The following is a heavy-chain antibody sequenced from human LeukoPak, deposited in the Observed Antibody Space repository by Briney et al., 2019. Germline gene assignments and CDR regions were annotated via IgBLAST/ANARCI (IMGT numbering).Heavy chain of an antibody. CDR1: GDSISSYY. CDR2: IYYSGTT. CDR3: ARNVSNVYFDY. D-gene: IGHD2-8*01. V-gene: IGHV4-59*08. J-gene: IGHJ4*02. Sequence: SETLSLTCTVSGDSISSYYWSWIRQPPGKGLGWIGYIYYSGTTHYNPSLKSRVTISVDTSKNQFSLMLSSVTPANTARYFCARNVSNVYFDYWGQGTLVTVSS.